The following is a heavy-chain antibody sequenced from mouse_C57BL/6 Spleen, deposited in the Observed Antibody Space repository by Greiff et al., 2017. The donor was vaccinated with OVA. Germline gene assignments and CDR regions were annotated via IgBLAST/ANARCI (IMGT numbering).Heavy chain of an antibody. D-gene: IGHD1-1*02. V-gene: IGHV5-6*01. Sequence: EVKVVESGGDLVKPGGSLKLSCAASGFTFSSYGMSWVRQTPDKRLEWVATISSGGSYTYYPDSVKGRFTISRDNAKNTLYLQMSSLKSEDTAMYYCARHEGGWMDYWGQGTSVTVSS. CDR2: ISSGGSYT. J-gene: IGHJ4*01. CDR3: ARHEGGWMDY. CDR1: GFTFSSYG.